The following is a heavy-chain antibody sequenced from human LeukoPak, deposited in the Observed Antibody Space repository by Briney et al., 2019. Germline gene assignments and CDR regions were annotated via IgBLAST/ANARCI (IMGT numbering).Heavy chain of an antibody. CDR3: ARVSGFGDLSGWFDP. D-gene: IGHD3-10*01. V-gene: IGHV4-38-2*02. Sequence: PSETLSLTCTVSGFSISRGYYWGWIRQPPGEGLEWIGSMFHTGSSYYNPSLKSRATISVDTSKNQFSLKMSSVTAADTAVYYCARVSGFGDLSGWFDPWGQGTLVTVSS. CDR1: GFSISRGYY. CDR2: MFHTGSS. J-gene: IGHJ5*02.